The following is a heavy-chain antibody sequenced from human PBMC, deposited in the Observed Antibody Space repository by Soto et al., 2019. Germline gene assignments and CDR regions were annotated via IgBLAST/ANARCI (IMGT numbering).Heavy chain of an antibody. D-gene: IGHD3-3*01. CDR2: IKSKTDGGTT. J-gene: IGHJ4*02. CDR1: GFTFSNAW. V-gene: IGHV3-15*07. Sequence: GGSLRLSCAASGFTFSNAWMNWVRQAPGKGLEWVGRIKSKTDGGTTDYAAPVKGRFTISRDNSKNTLYLQMNSLRAEDTAVYYCAKDTAYYDFWSGYPTPDYWGQGTLVTVSS. CDR3: AKDTAYYDFWSGYPTPDY.